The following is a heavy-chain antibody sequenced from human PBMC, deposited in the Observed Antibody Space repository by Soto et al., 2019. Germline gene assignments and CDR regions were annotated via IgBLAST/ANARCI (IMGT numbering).Heavy chain of an antibody. J-gene: IGHJ4*02. CDR2: IYYSGNT. Sequence: QVQLQESGPGLVKPSETLSLTCTVSGGSVSSGFYYWSWIRQPPGKGLEWIGYIYYSGNTNYNPSLKRRVIISVDTYKSQFSLRLSSVTAADTAVYYCATLRTILAPEFDYWGQGTMVTVAS. CDR3: ATLRTILAPEFDY. D-gene: IGHD3-3*01. V-gene: IGHV4-61*01. CDR1: GGSVSSGFYY.